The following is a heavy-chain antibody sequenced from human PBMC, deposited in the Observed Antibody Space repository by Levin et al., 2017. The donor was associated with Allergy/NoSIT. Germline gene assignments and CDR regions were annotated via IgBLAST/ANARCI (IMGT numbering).Heavy chain of an antibody. CDR2: ISSSSSYI. CDR3: ARDNHWNFLAGPWFDP. V-gene: IGHV3-21*01. Sequence: GESLKISCAASGFTFSSYSMNWVRQAPGKGLEWVSSISSSSSYIYYADSVKGRFTISRDNAKNSLYLQMNSLRAEDTAVYYCARDNHWNFLAGPWFDPWGQGTLVTVSS. D-gene: IGHD1-7*01. CDR1: GFTFSSYS. J-gene: IGHJ5*02.